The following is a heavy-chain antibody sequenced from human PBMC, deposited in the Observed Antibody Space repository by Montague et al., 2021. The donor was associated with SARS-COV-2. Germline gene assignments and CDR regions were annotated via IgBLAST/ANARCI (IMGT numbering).Heavy chain of an antibody. Sequence: SETLSLTCAVTGASMSPYHWSWIRQPPGKGLEWTGNLHHSGATNYNPSLESRVTMSVDTSKNQFSLNLISVTAADTAVYFCATSLGGRYYWADYYFDYWGQGILVTVSA. CDR1: GASMSPYH. CDR2: LHHSGAT. D-gene: IGHD3-10*01. CDR3: ATSLGGRYYWADYYFDY. V-gene: IGHV4-59*03. J-gene: IGHJ4*02.